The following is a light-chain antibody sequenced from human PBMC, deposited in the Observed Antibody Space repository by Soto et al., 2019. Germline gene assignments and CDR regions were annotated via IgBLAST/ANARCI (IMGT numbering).Light chain of an antibody. CDR1: QILVYIDGNTY. CDR3: LQATHWTPT. J-gene: IGKJ1*01. Sequence: DLVMTQSPLSLPVTPGQPSSISCRSSQILVYIDGNTYLSWFQQRPGQSPRXLIYQVSKRGSGVPDRFRGSGSGADFTLKISRVENEDVGIYYGLQATHWTPTFGQGTKVDIK. CDR2: QVS. V-gene: IGKV2-30*01.